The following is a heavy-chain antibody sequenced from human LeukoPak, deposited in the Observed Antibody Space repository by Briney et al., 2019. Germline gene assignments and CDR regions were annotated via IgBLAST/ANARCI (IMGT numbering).Heavy chain of an antibody. CDR2: ISSSSSYI. CDR3: ARVAVDTAMVEYYFDY. V-gene: IGHV3-21*01. CDR1: GLTFSSYS. J-gene: IGHJ4*02. D-gene: IGHD5-18*01. Sequence: GGSLRLSCAASGLTFSSYSMNWVRQAPGKGLEWVSSISSSSSYIYYADSVKGRFTISRDNAKNSLYLQMNSLRAEDTAVYYCARVAVDTAMVEYYFDYWGQGTLVTVSS.